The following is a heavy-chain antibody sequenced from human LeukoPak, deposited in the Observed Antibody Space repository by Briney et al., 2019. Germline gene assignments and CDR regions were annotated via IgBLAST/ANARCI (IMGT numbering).Heavy chain of an antibody. D-gene: IGHD3-10*01. J-gene: IGHJ4*02. CDR3: ARPSITMVRGPPDY. Sequence: GGSLRLSCAASGFTFSSYAMHWVRQAPGKGLEWVAVISYDGSNKYYADSVKGRFTISRDNSKNTLYLQMNSLRAEDTAVYYCARPSITMVRGPPDYWGQGTLVTVSS. V-gene: IGHV3-30-3*01. CDR2: ISYDGSNK. CDR1: GFTFSSYA.